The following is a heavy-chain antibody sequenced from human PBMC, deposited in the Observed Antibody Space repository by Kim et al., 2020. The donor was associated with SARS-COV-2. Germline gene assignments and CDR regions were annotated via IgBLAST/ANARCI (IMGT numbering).Heavy chain of an antibody. V-gene: IGHV1-46*03. CDR1: GYTFTTYL. J-gene: IGHJ6*02. D-gene: IGHD3-10*01. Sequence: ASVKVSCKASGYTFTTYLTHWVRQAPGQGLEWMGIINPSEGTTLYPQRFQGRVTITMDTPTSTVHLELSSLRSEDTAVYFCLREERGGRFGVWGQGTTVTVSS. CDR2: INPSEGTT. CDR3: LREERGGRFGV.